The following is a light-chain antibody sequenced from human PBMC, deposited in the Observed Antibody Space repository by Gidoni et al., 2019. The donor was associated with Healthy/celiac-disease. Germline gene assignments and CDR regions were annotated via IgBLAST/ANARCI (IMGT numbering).Light chain of an antibody. Sequence: AIRMTQSPSSFSASTGDRVTITCRASQGISSYLAWYQQKPGKAPKLLIYAASTLQSGVPSRFSGSGSGTEFTLTISCLQSEDFATYYCQQYYSYPPPTFGGGTKVEIK. CDR1: QGISSY. J-gene: IGKJ4*01. CDR2: AAS. V-gene: IGKV1-8*01. CDR3: QQYYSYPPPT.